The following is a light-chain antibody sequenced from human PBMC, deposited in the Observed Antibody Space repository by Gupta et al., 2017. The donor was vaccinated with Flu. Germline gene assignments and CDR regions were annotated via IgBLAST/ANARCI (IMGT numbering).Light chain of an antibody. J-gene: IGKJ3*01. CDR1: QSISSY. V-gene: IGKV1-39*01. Sequence: PSSLSASVGDRVTITCRASQSISSYLNWYQQKLGKAPKLLIYAASILQSGVPSRFSGSGSGTDFTLTISSLQPEDFATYYCQQSYSTPLTFGPGTKVDIK. CDR3: QQSYSTPLT. CDR2: AAS.